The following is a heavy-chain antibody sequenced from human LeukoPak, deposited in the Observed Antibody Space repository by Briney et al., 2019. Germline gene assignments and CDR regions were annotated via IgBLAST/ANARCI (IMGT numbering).Heavy chain of an antibody. D-gene: IGHD6-19*01. V-gene: IGHV4-59*01. J-gene: IGHJ4*02. CDR3: ARDRGLSSGGQHLLFDY. CDR1: GGSISSYY. Sequence: SETLSLTCTVSGGSISSYYWSWIRQPPGKGLEWIGYIYYSGSTNYNPSLKSRVTISVDTSKNQFSLKLSSVTAADTAVYYCARDRGLSSGGQHLLFDYWGRETLVTVSS. CDR2: IYYSGST.